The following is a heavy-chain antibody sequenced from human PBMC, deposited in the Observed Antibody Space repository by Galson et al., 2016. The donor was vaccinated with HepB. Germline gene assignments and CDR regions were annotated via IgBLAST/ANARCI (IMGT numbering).Heavy chain of an antibody. V-gene: IGHV3-30*04. J-gene: IGHJ4*02. D-gene: IGHD2-15*01. CDR3: ARGAAPFLMSYYFDY. Sequence: SLRLSCAASGFTFNNYTMHWVRQAPGKGLEWVSVVSPDGTIQYHADSVKGRFSISRDSSKTTQYLDLTSLRAEDSAIYFCARGAAPFLMSYYFDYWGQGTLVTVSS. CDR1: GFTFNNYT. CDR2: VSPDGTIQ.